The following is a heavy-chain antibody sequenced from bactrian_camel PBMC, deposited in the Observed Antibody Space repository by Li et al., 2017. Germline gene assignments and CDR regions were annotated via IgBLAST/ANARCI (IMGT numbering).Heavy chain of an antibody. V-gene: IGHV3S53*01. J-gene: IGHJ4*01. D-gene: IGHD7*01. CDR3: AASEVRLTLISGGPVGEWEYTT. CDR1: GYTLSSNC. Sequence: VQLVESGGGSVQAGGSLRLSCAASGYTLSSNCMGWFRQAPGKEREEVASFASDGSAVYADSVKGRFTISADNANNTVYLEMNSLKPEDTAMYYCAASEVRLTLISGGPVGEWEYTTWGQGTQVTVS. CDR2: FASDGSA.